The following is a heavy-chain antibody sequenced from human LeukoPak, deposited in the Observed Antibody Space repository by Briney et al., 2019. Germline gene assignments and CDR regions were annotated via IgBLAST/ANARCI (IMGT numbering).Heavy chain of an antibody. J-gene: IGHJ3*02. CDR2: IYYSGST. Sequence: SETLSLTCTVSGGSISSYYWSWIRQPPGKGLEWIGYIYYSGSTNYNPSLKSRVTISVDTSKNQFSLKLSSVTAADTAVYYCARVVTMVRGADDAFDIWGQGTMVTVSS. CDR3: ARVVTMVRGADDAFDI. D-gene: IGHD3-10*01. V-gene: IGHV4-59*01. CDR1: GGSISSYY.